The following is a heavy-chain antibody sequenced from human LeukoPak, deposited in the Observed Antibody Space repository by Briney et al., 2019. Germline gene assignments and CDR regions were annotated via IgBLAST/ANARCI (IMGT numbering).Heavy chain of an antibody. CDR2: FRVSGGST. CDR3: AKDPITMVRGVIPILAYYFDY. D-gene: IGHD3-10*01. Sequence: GGPRSFPFAASGFPFSGYPLGGLPRAQGRGWGGFSAFRVSGGSTYYADSVKGRFTISRDNSKNTLYLQMNSLRAEDTAVYYCAKDPITMVRGVIPILAYYFDYWGQGTLVTVSS. V-gene: IGHV3-23*01. CDR1: GFPFSGYP. J-gene: IGHJ4*02.